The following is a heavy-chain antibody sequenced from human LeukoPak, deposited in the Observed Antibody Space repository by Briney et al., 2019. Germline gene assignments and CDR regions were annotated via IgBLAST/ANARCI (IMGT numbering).Heavy chain of an antibody. D-gene: IGHD3-3*01. J-gene: IGHJ4*02. CDR2: IYPDDSDS. CDR1: GYSSDYYW. Sequence: ESLKISCKASGYSSDYYWIAWVRQMPGKGLEWMGIIYPDDSDSTYSPSFQGQVTISVDESINTAYLQWSSLKASNTAIYYCARVGSVTNFGVVSYYFDYWGQGTLVTVSS. V-gene: IGHV5-51*01. CDR3: ARVGSVTNFGVVSYYFDY.